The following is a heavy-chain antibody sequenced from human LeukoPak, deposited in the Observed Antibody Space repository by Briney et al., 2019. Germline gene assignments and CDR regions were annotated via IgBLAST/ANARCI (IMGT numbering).Heavy chain of an antibody. CDR2: IYYSGST. J-gene: IGHJ4*02. Sequence: SETLSLTCTVSGGSISSYYWSWIRQPPGKGLEWIGYIYYSGSTNYNPSLKSRVTISVDTSKNQFSLKLTSVTAADTAVYYCARRNYYDSTGYWGYWGQGTLVTVSS. D-gene: IGHD3-22*01. V-gene: IGHV4-59*12. CDR3: ARRNYYDSTGYWGY. CDR1: GGSISSYY.